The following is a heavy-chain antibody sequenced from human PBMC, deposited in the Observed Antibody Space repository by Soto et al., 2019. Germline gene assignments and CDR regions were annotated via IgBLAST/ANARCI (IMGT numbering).Heavy chain of an antibody. D-gene: IGHD2-15*01. J-gene: IGHJ3*02. CDR2: IYPGDSDT. CDR3: ARRYCSGGSCYSQYAFDI. CDR1: GYSFTSYF. Sequence: PGEALKISCEGSGYSFTSYFIGWVRQMPGKGLEWMGIIYPGDSDTRYSPSFQGQVTISADKSISTAYLQWSSLKASDTAMYYCARRYCSGGSCYSQYAFDIWGQGTMVTVSS. V-gene: IGHV5-51*01.